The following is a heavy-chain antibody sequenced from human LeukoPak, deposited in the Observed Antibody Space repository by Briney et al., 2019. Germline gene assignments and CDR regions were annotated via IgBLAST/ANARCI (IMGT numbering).Heavy chain of an antibody. CDR2: XNPNSGNX. CDR1: GYTFTSYD. J-gene: IGHJ4*02. D-gene: IGHD3-16*02. V-gene: IGHV1-8*02. Sequence: ASVKVSCKASGYTFTSYDIXXXXXXXXXXXXWXXWXNPNSGNXGYAQKFQGXVXXXRNTSISTAYMELSSLRSEDTAVYYCARVGRYDYVWGSYRYLDYWGQGTLVTVSS. CDR3: ARVGRYDYVWGSYRYLDY.